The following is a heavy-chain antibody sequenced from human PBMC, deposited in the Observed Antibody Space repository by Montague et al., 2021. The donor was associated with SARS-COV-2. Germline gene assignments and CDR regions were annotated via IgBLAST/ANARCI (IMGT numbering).Heavy chain of an antibody. CDR3: ARAFPGWIKFDPYVDYWGQGTLVAVASAFDI. CDR2: IYYSGST. CDR1: GGSISSYY. Sequence: SETLSLTCTVSGGSISSYYWSWIRQPPGKGLEWIGYIYYSGSTNYNPSLKSRVTISVDMSKNQFSLKLSSVTAADTAVYYCARAFPGWIKFDPYVDYWGQGTLVAVASAFDIWGQGTMVTVSS. V-gene: IGHV4-59*01. D-gene: IGHD4-17*01. J-gene: IGHJ3*02.